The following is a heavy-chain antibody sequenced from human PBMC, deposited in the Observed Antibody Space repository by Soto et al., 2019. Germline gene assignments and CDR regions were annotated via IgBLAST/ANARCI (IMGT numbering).Heavy chain of an antibody. V-gene: IGHV4-61*01. D-gene: IGHD3-22*01. Sequence: QVQLQESGPGLVKPSETLSLTCTVSGGSVSSGSYYWSWIRQPPGKGLEWIGYIYYSGSTNYNPPRKSRVTISVDTSKNQFSLKLSSVTAADTAVYYCARVGYYDSSGYLEWGQGTLVTVSS. J-gene: IGHJ4*02. CDR2: IYYSGST. CDR3: ARVGYYDSSGYLE. CDR1: GGSVSSGSYY.